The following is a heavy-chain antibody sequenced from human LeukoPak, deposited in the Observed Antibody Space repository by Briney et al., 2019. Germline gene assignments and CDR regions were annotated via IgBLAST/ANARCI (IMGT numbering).Heavy chain of an antibody. Sequence: SETLSLTCTVSGGPIRNYYWSWIRQPAGEGLEWIGRIHSSGSTNYNPSLKSRVTMSVDTSKNQFSLKLTSVTAADTAVYYCARGLAVGYHWFDPWGQGTLDTVSS. CDR1: GGPIRNYY. CDR3: ARGLAVGYHWFDP. J-gene: IGHJ5*02. CDR2: IHSSGST. V-gene: IGHV4-4*07. D-gene: IGHD6-19*01.